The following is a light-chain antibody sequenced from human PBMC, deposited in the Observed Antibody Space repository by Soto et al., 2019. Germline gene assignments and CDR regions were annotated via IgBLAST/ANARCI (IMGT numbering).Light chain of an antibody. Sequence: EIVMTQSPATLSVSPGEGATLSCRASQSISSKLAWYPHQTGQAPRLLIYAPSTRATGVPARFSGSGSGTEFTLTISILQSEDLAVYYCQHYNDWRWTFGQGTKVEIK. CDR1: QSISSK. V-gene: IGKV3-15*01. CDR3: QHYNDWRWT. CDR2: APS. J-gene: IGKJ1*01.